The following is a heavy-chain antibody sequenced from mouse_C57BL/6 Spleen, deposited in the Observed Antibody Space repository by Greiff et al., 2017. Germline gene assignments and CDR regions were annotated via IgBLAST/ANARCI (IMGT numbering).Heavy chain of an antibody. J-gene: IGHJ2*01. Sequence: VQLQQSGPELVKPGASVKISCKASGYAFSSSWMNWVKQRPGKGLEWIGRIYPGDGDTNYNGKFKGKATLTADKSSSTAYMQLSSLTSEDSAVYFCARGTPHWYYFDYWGQGTTLTVSS. CDR2: IYPGDGDT. CDR3: ARGTPHWYYFDY. CDR1: GYAFSSSW. V-gene: IGHV1-82*01.